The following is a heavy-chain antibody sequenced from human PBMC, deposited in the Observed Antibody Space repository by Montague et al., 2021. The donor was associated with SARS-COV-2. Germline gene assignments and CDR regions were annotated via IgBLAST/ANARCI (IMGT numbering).Heavy chain of an antibody. Sequence: SETLSLTCAVYGGSFSGFYWSWIRQPPGQGLEWIGEINHSGSTNYNPSLKSRVTISVDTSKNQFSLTLSSVTAADTAVYYCAWWRPSSSWSYYYSYGMDVWGQGTTVTVSS. CDR3: AWWRPSSSWSYYYSYGMDV. CDR2: INHSGST. V-gene: IGHV4-34*01. CDR1: GGSFSGFY. D-gene: IGHD6-13*01. J-gene: IGHJ6*02.